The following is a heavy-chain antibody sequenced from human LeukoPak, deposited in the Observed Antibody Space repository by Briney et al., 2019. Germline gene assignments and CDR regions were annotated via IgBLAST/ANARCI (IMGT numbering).Heavy chain of an antibody. Sequence: GESLKISCKGSGYTFANYWIGWVRQMPEKGLEWMGVIYPGDSTTKYSPSFQGQVTISVDRSISTVYLQWNSLKASDTAMYYRSIQAILDYKDKIECYRWMDYWGQGTLVSVSS. D-gene: IGHD2-21*01. V-gene: IGHV5-51*01. CDR3: SIQAILDYKDKIECYRWMDY. CDR2: IYPGDSTT. CDR1: GYTFANYW. J-gene: IGHJ4*02.